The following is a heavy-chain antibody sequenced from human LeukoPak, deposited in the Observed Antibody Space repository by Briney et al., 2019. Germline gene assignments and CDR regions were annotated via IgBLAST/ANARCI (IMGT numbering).Heavy chain of an antibody. Sequence: GASVKVSCKASGYSFTGYYLHWVRQAPGQGLEWMGRIIPILGIANYAQKFQGRVTITADKSTSTAYMELSSLRSEDTAVYYCARDSPPGRNCSGGSCYLDYWGQGTLVTVSS. CDR2: IIPILGIA. J-gene: IGHJ4*02. V-gene: IGHV1-69*04. CDR1: GYSFTGYY. D-gene: IGHD2-15*01. CDR3: ARDSPPGRNCSGGSCYLDY.